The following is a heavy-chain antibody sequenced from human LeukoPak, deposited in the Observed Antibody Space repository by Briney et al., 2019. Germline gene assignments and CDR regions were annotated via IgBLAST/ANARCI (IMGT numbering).Heavy chain of an antibody. CDR3: ARPSLLYGDGLDY. D-gene: IGHD4-17*01. Sequence: PSETLSLTCTASGGSISSYYWSWIRQPPGKGLEWIGYTYYSGSTNYNPSLKSRVTISVDTSKNQFSLKLSSVTAADTAVYYCARPSLLYGDGLDYWGQGTLVTVSS. CDR2: TYYSGST. V-gene: IGHV4-59*01. CDR1: GGSISSYY. J-gene: IGHJ4*02.